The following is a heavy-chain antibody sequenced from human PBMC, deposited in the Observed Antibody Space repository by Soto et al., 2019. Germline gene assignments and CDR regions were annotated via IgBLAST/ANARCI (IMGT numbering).Heavy chain of an antibody. J-gene: IGHJ4*02. D-gene: IGHD3-9*01. CDR3: ARGSRKSLRYFDWLLH. V-gene: IGHV4-34*01. CDR1: GGSFSGYY. Sequence: SETLSLTCAVYGGSFSGYYWSWIRQPPGKGLEWIGEINHSGSTNYNPSLKSRVTISVDTSKNQFSLKLSSVTAADTAVYYCARGSRKSLRYFDWLLHWGQGTLVTVYS. CDR2: INHSGST.